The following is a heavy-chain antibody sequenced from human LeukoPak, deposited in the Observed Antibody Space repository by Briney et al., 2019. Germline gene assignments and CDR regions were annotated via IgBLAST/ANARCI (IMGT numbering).Heavy chain of an antibody. Sequence: PTASVKVACKASGYTFTSYYMDWVRQAPEQGLEWMGIINPSGGSTSYAQKFQGRVTMTRDTSISTAYMELSRLRSDDTAVYYCARAPTTSQLMLRAGLDYWGQGTLVTVSS. CDR1: GYTFTSYY. CDR3: ARAPTTSQLMLRAGLDY. J-gene: IGHJ4*02. D-gene: IGHD1-26*01. CDR2: INPSGGST. V-gene: IGHV1-46*01.